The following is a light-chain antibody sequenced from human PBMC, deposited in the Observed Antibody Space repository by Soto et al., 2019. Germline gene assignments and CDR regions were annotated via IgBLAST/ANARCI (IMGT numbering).Light chain of an antibody. Sequence: IQLTQSPSSLSASVGDRVTISCRASQGIANFLAWYQQKPGKAPKLLIYGASTLQSGVPSRFSDSGSGTHFTLTISSLQPEDFATYYCQQLNSFPIPFGPGTKVDIK. CDR2: GAS. J-gene: IGKJ3*01. CDR1: QGIANF. V-gene: IGKV1-9*01. CDR3: QQLNSFPIP.